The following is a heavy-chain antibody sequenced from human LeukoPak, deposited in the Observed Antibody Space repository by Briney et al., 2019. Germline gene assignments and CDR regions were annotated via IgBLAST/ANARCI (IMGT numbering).Heavy chain of an antibody. CDR2: IYYSGST. CDR3: AILTGTTGTVFDY. CDR1: GGSISSGGYY. Sequence: SQTLSLTCTVSGGSISSGGYYWSWIRQHPGKGLEWIGYIYYSGSTYYNPSLKGRVTISVDTSKNQFSLKLSSVTAADTAVYDCAILTGTTGTVFDYWGQGTLVTVSS. J-gene: IGHJ4*02. V-gene: IGHV4-31*03. D-gene: IGHD1-7*01.